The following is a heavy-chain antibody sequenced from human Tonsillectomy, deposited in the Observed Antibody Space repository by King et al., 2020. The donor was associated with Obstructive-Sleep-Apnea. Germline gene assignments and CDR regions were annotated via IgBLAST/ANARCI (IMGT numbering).Heavy chain of an antibody. V-gene: IGHV4-59*08. Sequence: QLQESGPGLVKPSETLSLTCTVSGGSISSYYWSWIRQPPGKGLEWIGYMYFSGSTNYNPSLKSRVTMSVDTPTNQFSLKLTSLTAADTAVYYWARHWGSSGENLFDYWGQGTLVTVSS. J-gene: IGHJ4*02. CDR3: ARHWGSSGENLFDY. D-gene: IGHD3-22*01. CDR1: GGSISSYY. CDR2: MYFSGST.